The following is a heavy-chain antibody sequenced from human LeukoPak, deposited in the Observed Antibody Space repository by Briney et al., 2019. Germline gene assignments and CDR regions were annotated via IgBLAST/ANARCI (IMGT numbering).Heavy chain of an antibody. CDR1: GFTFSGSA. J-gene: IGHJ4*02. V-gene: IGHV3-73*01. D-gene: IGHD4-23*01. Sequence: GGSLKLSCAASGFTFSGSAVHWVRQASGKGLEWVGRIGSKASSYATVYAASVKGRFTISRDDSKNTAYLQMNSLKTEDTAVYYCTRDYGGNSAMSYYWGQGTLVTVSS. CDR3: TRDYGGNSAMSYY. CDR2: IGSKASSYAT.